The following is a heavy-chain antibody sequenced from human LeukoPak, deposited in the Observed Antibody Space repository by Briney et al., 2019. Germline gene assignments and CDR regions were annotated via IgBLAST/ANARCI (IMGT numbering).Heavy chain of an antibody. CDR3: ARGKRNWFDP. CDR2: IGTAGDT. Sequence: GGSLRLSCAASGFTFSSYDMHWVRQGIGKGLEWVSGIGTAGDTYYPGSVKGRFTISRENAKNSLYLQMNSLRAGDTAVYYCARGKRNWFDPWGRGTLVTVSS. CDR1: GFTFSSYD. V-gene: IGHV3-13*01. J-gene: IGHJ5*02.